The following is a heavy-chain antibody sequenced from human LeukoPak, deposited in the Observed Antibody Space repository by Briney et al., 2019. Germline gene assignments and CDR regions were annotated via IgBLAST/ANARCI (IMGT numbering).Heavy chain of an antibody. CDR1: GFTFSTYA. V-gene: IGHV3-23*01. D-gene: IGHD4-17*01. J-gene: IGHJ4*02. Sequence: GGSLRLSCAASGFTFSTYALSWVRQAPGKGLEWVSSISGNGGSAYYTDSVKGRFTISRDNSKNTLYLQMNSLRAEDTAVFYCAKDLPTVNTWIYFDYWGQGTLVTVSS. CDR2: ISGNGGSA. CDR3: AKDLPTVNTWIYFDY.